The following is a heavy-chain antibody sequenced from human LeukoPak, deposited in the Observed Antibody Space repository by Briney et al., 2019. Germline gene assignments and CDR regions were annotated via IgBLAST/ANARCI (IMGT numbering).Heavy chain of an antibody. CDR2: IIPIFGTA. CDR1: GGTFSSYA. D-gene: IGHD6-19*01. CDR3: ARGIAVATDAFDI. Sequence: SVKVSCKASGGTFSSYAISWVRQAPGQGLEWVGGIIPIFGTANYAQKFQGRVTITADESTSTAYMELSSLRSEDTAVYYCARGIAVATDAFDIWGQGTMVAVSS. V-gene: IGHV1-69*13. J-gene: IGHJ3*02.